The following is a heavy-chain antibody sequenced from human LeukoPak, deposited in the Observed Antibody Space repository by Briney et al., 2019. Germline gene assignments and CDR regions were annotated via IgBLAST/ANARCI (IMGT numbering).Heavy chain of an antibody. V-gene: IGHV3-48*02. Sequence: GGSLRLSCVASGFTFTSYSMNWFRQPPGKGLEWVSWISSPSHGIYYADSVKGRFTTSRDTARNSIYLQMNSLRDEDTAVYYCARNIRYGDYGGYYGMDVWGQGTTVTVSS. J-gene: IGHJ6*02. D-gene: IGHD4-17*01. CDR2: ISSPSHGI. CDR3: ARNIRYGDYGGYYGMDV. CDR1: GFTFTSYS.